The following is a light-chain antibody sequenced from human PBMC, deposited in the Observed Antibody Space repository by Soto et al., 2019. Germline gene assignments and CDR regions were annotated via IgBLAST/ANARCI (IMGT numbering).Light chain of an antibody. CDR1: QSLNNW. J-gene: IGKJ1*01. V-gene: IGKV1-5*01. CDR3: QQFIDGWT. CDR2: DAS. Sequence: DVQMTQSPSSLSASVGDRVTITCRASQSLNNWLAWYQQMPGKAPNLLIYDASSLESGVPSRFRGSGSETEFTLTISGLQPDDFATYYCQQFIDGWTFGQGTKVDI.